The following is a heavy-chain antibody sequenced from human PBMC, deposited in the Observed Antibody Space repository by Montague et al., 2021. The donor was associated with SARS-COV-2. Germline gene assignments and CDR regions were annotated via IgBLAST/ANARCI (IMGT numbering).Heavy chain of an antibody. J-gene: IGHJ4*02. CDR3: ARDLRGYDIQRQYYFDY. V-gene: IGHV3-21*01. D-gene: IGHD5-12*01. CDR2: ISSSSSYI. CDR1: GFTFSSYS. Sequence: SLRLSCAASGFTFSSYSMNWVRQAPGKGLEWVSSISSSSSYIYYADSVKGRFTISRDNAKNSLYLQMNSLRAEDTAVYYCARDLRGYDIQRQYYFDYWGQGTLVTVSS.